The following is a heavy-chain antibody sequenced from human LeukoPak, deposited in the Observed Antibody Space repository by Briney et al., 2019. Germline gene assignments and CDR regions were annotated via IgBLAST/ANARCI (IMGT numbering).Heavy chain of an antibody. CDR2: ISTSSSYI. CDR1: GFTFSSYT. CDR3: AKVAYANYASGGWFDP. Sequence: PGGSLRLSCAASGFTFSSYTMNWVRQAPGKGLEWVSSISTSSSYIYYADSVKGRFTISRDNAKNSLYLQMSSLRTEDTALYYCAKVAYANYASGGWFDPWGQGTLVTVSS. V-gene: IGHV3-21*04. J-gene: IGHJ5*02. D-gene: IGHD3-10*01.